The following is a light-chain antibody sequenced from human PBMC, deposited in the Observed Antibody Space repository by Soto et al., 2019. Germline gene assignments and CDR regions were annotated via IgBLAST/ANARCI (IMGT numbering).Light chain of an antibody. CDR2: EVS. V-gene: IGLV2-8*01. CDR1: SSDIGAYIY. J-gene: IGLJ1*01. CDR3: SLYAGSNNFV. Sequence: QSVLTQPPSASGSPGQSVTISCTGTSSDIGAYIYVSWYQQHPGKAPKLMISEVSRRPSGVPERFSGSKSGNTASLTVSGPQADDEAHYYCSLYAGSNNFVFGTGTKVTVL.